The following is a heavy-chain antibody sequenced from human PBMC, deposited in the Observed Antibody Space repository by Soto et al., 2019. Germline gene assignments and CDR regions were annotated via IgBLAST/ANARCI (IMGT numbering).Heavy chain of an antibody. CDR1: GYTLTELS. CDR3: ATDLEWLRSRSY. CDR2: FDPEDGET. V-gene: IGHV1-24*01. Sequence: GASVKVSCKVSGYTLTELSMHWVRQAPGKGLEWMGGFDPEDGETIYAQKFQGRVTMTEDTSTDTAYMELSSLRSEDTAVYYCATDLEWLRSRSYWGQGTLVTVSS. D-gene: IGHD5-12*01. J-gene: IGHJ4*02.